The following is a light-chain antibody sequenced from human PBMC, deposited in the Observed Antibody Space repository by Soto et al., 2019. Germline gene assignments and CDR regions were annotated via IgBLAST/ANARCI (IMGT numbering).Light chain of an antibody. V-gene: IGLV2-14*01. J-gene: IGLJ3*02. Sequence: QSALTQPASVSGSPGQSITISCTGTSGDVGAYTYVSWYQQHPGKAPKLMIFEVSHRPSGVSHRFSGAKSGNTASLTISGLLAEDEADYYCSSYTSSTTLVFGGGTKLTVL. CDR2: EVS. CDR3: SSYTSSTTLV. CDR1: SGDVGAYTY.